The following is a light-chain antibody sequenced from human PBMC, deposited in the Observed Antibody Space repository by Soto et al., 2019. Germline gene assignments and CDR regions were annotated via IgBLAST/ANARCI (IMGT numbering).Light chain of an antibody. Sequence: EIVMTQSPATLSVSPGDRAALSCRASQSVGTNFAWYQQKPGQAPRLLIYDASTRATGIPARFSGSGSGTEFTLTISSLQSEDFVVYYCQQYYNWPPKYTFGQGTKLEIK. CDR3: QQYYNWPPKYT. J-gene: IGKJ2*01. CDR1: QSVGTN. CDR2: DAS. V-gene: IGKV3-15*01.